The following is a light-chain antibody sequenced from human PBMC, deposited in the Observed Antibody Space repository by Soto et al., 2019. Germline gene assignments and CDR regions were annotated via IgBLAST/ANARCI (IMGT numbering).Light chain of an antibody. CDR1: SSDVDDYNY. CDR3: CSYAGSRI. J-gene: IGLJ1*01. V-gene: IGLV2-11*01. CDR2: DVS. Sequence: QSALTQPRSVSGSPGQSVTISCTGTSSDVDDYNYVSWFQQHPGKAPKLMIYDVSERPSGVPDRFSGSKSGNTASLTVSGLQAEDEADYYCCSYAGSRIFGPGTKVTVL.